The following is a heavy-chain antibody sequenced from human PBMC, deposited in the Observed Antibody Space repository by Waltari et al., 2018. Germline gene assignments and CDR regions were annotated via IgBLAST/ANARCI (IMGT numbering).Heavy chain of an antibody. CDR3: ARRSGHCDGTTCSAGWFDP. CDR1: GNSLSDNY. CDR2: MCPEDGET. D-gene: IGHD2-2*01. J-gene: IGHJ5*02. Sequence: EIRLLQSGAEVKKPGATVKISCKASGNSLSDNYIHWVQQVPGKGREWIGRMCPEDGETIYAEKFEDRVTLTADLATETAYLELSRLSSDDTATYYCARRSGHCDGTTCSAGWFDPWGQGTLVKVSS. V-gene: IGHV1-69-2*01.